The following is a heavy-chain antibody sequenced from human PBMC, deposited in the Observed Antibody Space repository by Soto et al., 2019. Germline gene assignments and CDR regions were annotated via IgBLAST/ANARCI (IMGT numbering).Heavy chain of an antibody. CDR1: GGSFSGXX. CDR2: INHSGST. Sequence: QXQXXXXXAGLLKPSETLSLTCAVYGGSFSGXXXXXXRQPPGKGLEWIGEINHSGSTTYIPSLKSXXXXXXXXXXXXXXXXXXXXXXXXXAVYYCARGLLLWYGELSRRGDHYYYMDVWGKGTTVTVSS. V-gene: IGHV4-34*01. CDR3: ARGLLLWYGELSRRGDHYYYMDV. D-gene: IGHD3-10*01. J-gene: IGHJ6*03.